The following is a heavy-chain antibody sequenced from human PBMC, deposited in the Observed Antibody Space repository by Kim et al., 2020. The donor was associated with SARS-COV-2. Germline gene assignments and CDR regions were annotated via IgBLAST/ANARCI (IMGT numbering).Heavy chain of an antibody. D-gene: IGHD3-10*01. CDR2: IYPGDSDT. CDR1: GYSFSSYW. Sequence: GESLKISCKGSGYSFSSYWIAWVRQTPGKGLEWMGIIYPGDSDTRYSPSFQGQVTISIDKSISTAYLQWSSLKASDTAMYYCARQFESGLQVRWDYFHYGMDVWGQGTTVTVSS. CDR3: ARQFESGLQVRWDYFHYGMDV. V-gene: IGHV5-51*01. J-gene: IGHJ6*02.